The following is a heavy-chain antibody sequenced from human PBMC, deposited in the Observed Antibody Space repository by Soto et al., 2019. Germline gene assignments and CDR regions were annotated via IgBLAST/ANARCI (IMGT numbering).Heavy chain of an antibody. V-gene: IGHV3-23*05. CDR2: ISTDPSRT. D-gene: IGHD3-22*01. CDR3: ARVYSTGSYSPDC. Sequence: PGGSLRLSCAASGFTFAVFPLGWVRETPGKGLEWVSAISTDPSRTYYADSVKGRFTISRDNSKNTLYLQMNSLRAEDTALYYCARVYSTGSYSPDCWGQGTLVTVSS. J-gene: IGHJ4*02. CDR1: GFTFAVFP.